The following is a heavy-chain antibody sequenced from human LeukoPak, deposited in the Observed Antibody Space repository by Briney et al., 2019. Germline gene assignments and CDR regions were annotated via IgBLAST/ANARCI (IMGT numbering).Heavy chain of an antibody. V-gene: IGHV4-4*07. J-gene: IGHJ4*02. CDR2: MYSSGST. CDR1: GGSISSYS. Sequence: SETLSLTCTVSGGSISSYSWSWIRQPAGKGLEWIGRMYSSGSTNYNPSLKSRVTMSVDTSKNQFSLKLSSVTAADTAVYYCARWNSGSYYYVDYWGQGTLVTVSS. CDR3: ARWNSGSYYYVDY. D-gene: IGHD3-22*01.